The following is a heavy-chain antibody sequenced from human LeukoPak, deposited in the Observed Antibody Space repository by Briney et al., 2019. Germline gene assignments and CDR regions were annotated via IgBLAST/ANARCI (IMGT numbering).Heavy chain of an antibody. J-gene: IGHJ6*03. V-gene: IGHV4-39*07. CDR2: IYYSGST. D-gene: IGHD6-13*01. Sequence: SEILSLTCTVSGGSISSSSYYWGWIRQPPGKGLEWIGSIYYSGSTYYNPSLKSRVTISVDTSKNQFSLKLSSVTAADTAVYYCARATAGTRNYYYYYMDVWGKGTTVTVSS. CDR1: GGSISSSSYY. CDR3: ARATAGTRNYYYYYMDV.